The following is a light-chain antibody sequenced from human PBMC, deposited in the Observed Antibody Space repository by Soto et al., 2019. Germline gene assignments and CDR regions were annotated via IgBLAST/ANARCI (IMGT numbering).Light chain of an antibody. V-gene: IGLV1-40*01. J-gene: IGLJ2*01. Sequence: QPVLTQPPSVSGAPGQRVTISCSGSSSNIGAGYDVHWYQQLPGTAPKLLIYDNSNRPSGVPDRFSGSKSGTSASLDITGLQAEDEADYYCQSYDSSLSGSVFGGGTKVTVL. CDR1: SSNIGAGYD. CDR2: DNS. CDR3: QSYDSSLSGSV.